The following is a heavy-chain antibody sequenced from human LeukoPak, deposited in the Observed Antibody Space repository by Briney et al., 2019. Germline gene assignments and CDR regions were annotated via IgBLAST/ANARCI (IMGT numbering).Heavy chain of an antibody. V-gene: IGHV3-33*08. CDR1: GFTFSSYW. D-gene: IGHD4-23*01. Sequence: GGSLRLSCAASGFTFSSYWMTWVRQAPGKGLEWVAFIRYDGTNKYYADSVKGRFTISRDNSKNTVYLQMNSLRAEDTAVYYCARRAGGYSHPHDYWGQGTLVTVSS. J-gene: IGHJ4*02. CDR2: IRYDGTNK. CDR3: ARRAGGYSHPHDY.